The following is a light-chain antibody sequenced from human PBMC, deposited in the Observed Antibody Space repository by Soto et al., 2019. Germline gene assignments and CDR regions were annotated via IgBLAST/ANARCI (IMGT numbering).Light chain of an antibody. J-gene: IGKJ5*01. V-gene: IGKV3-15*01. CDR3: QQNNRWPHIT. Sequence: EIVMTQSPAILSVSPGEGATLSCRASENVRTKVGWYQQKGGQAPRLLIYGASTRATGIPDRFSGSGSGTQFTLTISRLQSEDSAVYFCQQNNRWPHITFGQGTRLVIK. CDR2: GAS. CDR1: ENVRTK.